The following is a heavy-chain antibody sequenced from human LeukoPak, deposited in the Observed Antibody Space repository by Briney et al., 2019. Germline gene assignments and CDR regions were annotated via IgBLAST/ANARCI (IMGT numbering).Heavy chain of an antibody. CDR1: GFTFSSYW. J-gene: IGHJ6*03. CDR3: AKDQITMVRGVILSLYYYYMDV. V-gene: IGHV3-74*01. CDR2: INSDGSST. D-gene: IGHD3-10*01. Sequence: GGSLRLSCAASGFTFSSYWMHWVRQAPGKGLVWVSRINSDGSSTSYADSVKGRFTISRDNSKNTLYLQMNSLRAEDTAVYYCAKDQITMVRGVILSLYYYYMDVWGKGTTVTISS.